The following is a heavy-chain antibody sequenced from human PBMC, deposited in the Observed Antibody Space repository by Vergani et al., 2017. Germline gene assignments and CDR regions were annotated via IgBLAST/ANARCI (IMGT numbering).Heavy chain of an antibody. CDR1: GFTFSSYG. Sequence: QVQLVESGGGVVQPGRSLRLSCAASGFTFSSYGMHWVRQAPGKGLEWVAVISYDGSNKYYADSVKGRFTISRDNSKNTLYLQMNSLRAEDTAVYYCARVGDSSMVRGVALHWGQGTLVTVSS. CDR2: ISYDGSNK. J-gene: IGHJ4*02. D-gene: IGHD3-10*01. V-gene: IGHV3-30*03. CDR3: ARVGDSSMVRGVALH.